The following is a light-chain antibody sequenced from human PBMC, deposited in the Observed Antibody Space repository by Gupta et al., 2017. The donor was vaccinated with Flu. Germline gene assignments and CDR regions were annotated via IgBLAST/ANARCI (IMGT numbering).Light chain of an antibody. CDR1: QSVLYSSNNKNY. CDR2: WAS. V-gene: IGKV4-1*01. J-gene: IGKJ4*01. Sequence: TVIILSLDFLTVSLGERATINCKSSQSVLYSSNNKNYLAWYQQKPGQSPKLLIYWASTRESGVPDRFSGSGSGTDFTLTISSLQAEDVAVYYCHQYYNTPLTFGGGTTVEIK. CDR3: HQYYNTPLT.